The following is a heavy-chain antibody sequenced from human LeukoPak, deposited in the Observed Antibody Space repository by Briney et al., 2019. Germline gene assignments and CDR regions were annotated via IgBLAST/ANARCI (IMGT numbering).Heavy chain of an antibody. J-gene: IGHJ4*02. D-gene: IGHD6-19*01. CDR3: ARESAGGWYYFDY. CDR1: GFTFSSYA. V-gene: IGHV3-64*01. CDR2: ISSNGGST. Sequence: PGGSLRLSCAASGFTFSSYAMHWVRQAPGKGLEYVSGISSNGGSTYYANSVKGRFTISRDNSKNTLYLQMGSLRPEDMAVYYCARESAGGWYYFDYWGQGTLVTVSS.